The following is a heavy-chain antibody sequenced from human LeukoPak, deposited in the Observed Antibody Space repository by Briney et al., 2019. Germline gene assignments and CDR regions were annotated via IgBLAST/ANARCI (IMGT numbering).Heavy chain of an antibody. V-gene: IGHV3-30-3*01. J-gene: IGHJ4*02. CDR3: AKDWEYSSSSAFDY. CDR2: ISYDGSNK. CDR1: GFTFSSYA. Sequence: GRSLRLSCAASGFTFSSYAMHWVRQAPGKGLEWVAVISYDGSNKYYADSVKGRFTISRDNSKNTLYLQMNSLRAEDTAVYYCAKDWEYSSSSAFDYWGQGTLVTVSS. D-gene: IGHD6-6*01.